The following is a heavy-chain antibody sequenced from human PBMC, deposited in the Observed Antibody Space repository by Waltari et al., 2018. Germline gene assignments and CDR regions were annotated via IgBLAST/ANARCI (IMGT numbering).Heavy chain of an antibody. Sequence: QVQLQESGPGLVKPSETLSLTCTVPGGSINSYYLNWIRQPPGKGLEWIGYIYYSGSTNYNPSLKSRVTISVDTSKNQFSLKLSSVTAADTAVYYCARRGGSGYFDYWGQGALVTVSS. V-gene: IGHV4-59*08. D-gene: IGHD3-16*01. CDR2: IYYSGST. CDR1: GGSINSYY. J-gene: IGHJ4*02. CDR3: ARRGGSGYFDY.